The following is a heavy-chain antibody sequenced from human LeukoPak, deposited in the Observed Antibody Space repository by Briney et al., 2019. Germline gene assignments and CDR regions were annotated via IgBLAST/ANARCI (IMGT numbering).Heavy chain of an antibody. V-gene: IGHV1-69*06. Sequence: WASVTVSCKASGGTFIIYAISWVRQAPGQGLEWMGGIIPIFGTANYAQKFQGRVTITADKSTSTAYMELSSLRSEDTAVYYCASSYYMDVWGKGTTVTISS. CDR1: GGTFIIYA. CDR2: IIPIFGTA. J-gene: IGHJ6*03. CDR3: ASSYYMDV.